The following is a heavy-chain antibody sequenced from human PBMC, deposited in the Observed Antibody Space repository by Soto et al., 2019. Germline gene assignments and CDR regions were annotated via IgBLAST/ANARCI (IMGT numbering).Heavy chain of an antibody. CDR2: ISAYNGNT. Sequence: QVQLVQSGAEVKKPGASVKVSCKASGYTFTSYGISWVRQAPGQGLEWMGWISAYNGNTNYAQKPQGRVTQTTDTSTSTAYMELRSLRSDDTAVYYCAREVAEWLANNWFDPWGQGTLVTVSS. J-gene: IGHJ5*02. V-gene: IGHV1-18*01. CDR3: AREVAEWLANNWFDP. D-gene: IGHD6-19*01. CDR1: GYTFTSYG.